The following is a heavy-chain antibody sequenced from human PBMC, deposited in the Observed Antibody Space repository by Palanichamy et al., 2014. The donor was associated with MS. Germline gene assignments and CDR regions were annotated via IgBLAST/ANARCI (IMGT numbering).Heavy chain of an antibody. V-gene: IGHV3-33*08. CDR3: AREVPAEGCFDY. CDR1: GFTFSTYG. Sequence: QVQLVESGGGVVHPGTSLRLSCLASGFTFSTYGMNWVRQAPGKGLEWVAVIWYDGSKTYYADSLKGRFTVSRDNSKNTLYLQMDSLRVEDTAVYYCAREVPAEGCFDYWGQGALVSVSS. J-gene: IGHJ4*02. CDR2: IWYDGSKT.